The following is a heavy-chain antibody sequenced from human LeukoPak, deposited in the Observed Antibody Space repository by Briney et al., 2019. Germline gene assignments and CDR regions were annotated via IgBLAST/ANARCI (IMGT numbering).Heavy chain of an antibody. V-gene: IGHV1-8*01. CDR2: MNPNSGNT. J-gene: IGHJ5*02. CDR3: ARGRGYSYGYNWFDP. Sequence: ASVKVSCKASGYTFTSYDINWVRQATGQGLEWMGWMNPNSGNTGYAQKFQGRVTMTRNTSISTAYMELSSLRSEDTAVYYCARGRGYSYGYNWFDPWGQGTLVTVSS. CDR1: GYTFTSYD. D-gene: IGHD5-18*01.